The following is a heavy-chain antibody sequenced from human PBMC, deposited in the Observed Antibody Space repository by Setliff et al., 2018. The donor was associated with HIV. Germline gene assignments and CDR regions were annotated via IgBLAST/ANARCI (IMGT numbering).Heavy chain of an antibody. V-gene: IGHV4-61*01. J-gene: IGHJ6*03. Sequence: SETLSLTCTVSGGSVSNDSYYWSWIRLPPGRGLEWIGYIFCSGSTNYNPSLKSRVTISVDTSKNQFSLKLSSVTAADTAVYYCARAGCSSTSCYSLGYYYMDVWGKGTTVTVSS. D-gene: IGHD2-2*01. CDR2: IFCSGST. CDR3: ARAGCSSTSCYSLGYYYMDV. CDR1: GGSVSNDSYY.